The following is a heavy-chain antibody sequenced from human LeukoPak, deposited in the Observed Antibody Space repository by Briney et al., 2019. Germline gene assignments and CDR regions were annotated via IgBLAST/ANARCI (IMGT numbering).Heavy chain of an antibody. J-gene: IGHJ6*03. V-gene: IGHV1-46*01. D-gene: IGHD2-2*02. Sequence: ASVKVSYKATGYTFTSYYMHWVRQAPGEGLEWMGIINPSGGSTSNAQKFQGRVTMTRDMSTSTVYMELSSLRSEDTAVYYCARVAAEVVGVPGAIGFGWLRRDYYYMDVWGKGTTVTVSS. CDR1: GYTFTSYY. CDR3: ARVAAEVVGVPGAIGFGWLRRDYYYMDV. CDR2: INPSGGST.